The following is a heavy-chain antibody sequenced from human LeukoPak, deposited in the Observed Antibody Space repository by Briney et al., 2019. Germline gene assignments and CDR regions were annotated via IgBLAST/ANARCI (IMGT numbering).Heavy chain of an antibody. CDR1: GGSISSSSYY. J-gene: IGHJ4*02. CDR2: IYYSGST. D-gene: IGHD3-22*01. Sequence: SETLSLTCTVSGGSISSSSYYWGWIRQPPGKGLEWIGSIYYSGSTYYNPSLKSRVTISVDTSKNQFSLKLSSLTAADTAVYYCARVTRNYYESSGYYSLDYWGQGTLVTVSS. CDR3: ARVTRNYYESSGYYSLDY. V-gene: IGHV4-39*01.